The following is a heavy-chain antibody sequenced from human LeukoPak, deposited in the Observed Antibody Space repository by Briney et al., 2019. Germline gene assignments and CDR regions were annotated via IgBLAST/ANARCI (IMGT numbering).Heavy chain of an antibody. CDR3: ARGVLALLSDY. CDR2: INTNTGNP. V-gene: IGHV7-4-1*02. CDR1: GYTFTSYY. Sequence: ASVKVSCKASGYTFTSYYMHWVRQAPGQGLEWMGWINTNTGNPTYAQGFTGRFVFSLDTSVSTAYLQISSLKAEDTAVYYCARGVLALLSDYWGQGTLVTVSS. J-gene: IGHJ4*02. D-gene: IGHD2-15*01.